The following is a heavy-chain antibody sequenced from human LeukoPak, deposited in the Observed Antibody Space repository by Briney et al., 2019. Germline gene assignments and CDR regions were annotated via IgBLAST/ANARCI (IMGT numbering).Heavy chain of an antibody. J-gene: IGHJ5*02. V-gene: IGHV1-2*02. CDR3: ATGDYGDYLGWFDP. Sequence: ASVKVSCKASGYTFTGYYMHWVRQAPGQGLEWMGWINLNSGGTNYAQKFQGRVTMTRDTSISTAYMELSRLRSDDTAVYYCATGDYGDYLGWFDPWGQGTLVTVSS. CDR2: INLNSGGT. CDR1: GYTFTGYY. D-gene: IGHD4-17*01.